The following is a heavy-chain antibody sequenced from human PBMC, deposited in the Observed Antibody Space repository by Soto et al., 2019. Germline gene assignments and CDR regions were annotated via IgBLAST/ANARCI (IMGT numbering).Heavy chain of an antibody. CDR2: IFPLTDIP. CDR3: ARGPLVVLNYFES. CDR1: GGTFGNYP. Sequence: QVQLVQSGTEVKKPGSSVKVSCKASGGTFGNYPINWVRQAPGQGLEWMGSIFPLTDIPDYAQNFQARLTISVDKSTSTAYMELSSLTSDDTAMYFCARGPLVVLNYFESWGQGTLVTVSS. J-gene: IGHJ4*02. V-gene: IGHV1-69*02.